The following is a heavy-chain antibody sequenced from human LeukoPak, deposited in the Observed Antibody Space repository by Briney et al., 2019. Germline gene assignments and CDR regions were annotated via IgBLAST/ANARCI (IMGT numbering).Heavy chain of an antibody. J-gene: IGHJ4*02. CDR3: ARGLDFGGNGYYFDC. CDR1: GYTFSDYY. CDR2: INPKRGGT. D-gene: IGHD4/OR15-4a*01. V-gene: IGHV1-2*02. Sequence: GASVKVSCKASGYTFSDYYMHWVRQAPGQGLEWMGWINPKRGGTTYAEKFRGRVTMTRDTSITTAYMELSRLRSDDTAMYYCARGLDFGGNGYYFDCWGQGTLVTVSS.